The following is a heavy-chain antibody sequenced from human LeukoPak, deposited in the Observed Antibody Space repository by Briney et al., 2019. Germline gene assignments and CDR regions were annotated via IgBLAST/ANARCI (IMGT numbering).Heavy chain of an antibody. CDR2: ISYDGSNE. CDR1: GFTFSSYA. Sequence: GGSLRLSCAASGFTFSSYAMHWVRQAPGKGLEWVAVISYDGSNEYYADSVKGRFTISRDNSKNTLYLQVNSLRAEDTAVYYCARGWGGSYYWYFDLWGRGTLVTVSS. D-gene: IGHD1-26*01. J-gene: IGHJ2*01. V-gene: IGHV3-30-3*01. CDR3: ARGWGGSYYWYFDL.